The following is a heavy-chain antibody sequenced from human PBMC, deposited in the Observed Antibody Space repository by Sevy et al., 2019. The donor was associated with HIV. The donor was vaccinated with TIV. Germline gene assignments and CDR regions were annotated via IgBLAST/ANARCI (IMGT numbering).Heavy chain of an antibody. J-gene: IGHJ5*02. CDR3: ARDPTYYDFWSGYYTGWFDP. CDR2: ISSSGSTI. D-gene: IGHD3-3*01. Sequence: VGSLRLSCAASGFTFSDYYMSWVRQAPGKGLEWVSYISSSGSTIYYADSVKGRFTISRDNAKNSLYLQMNSLRAEDTAVYYCARDPTYYDFWSGYYTGWFDPCGQGTLVTVSS. CDR1: GFTFSDYY. V-gene: IGHV3-11*01.